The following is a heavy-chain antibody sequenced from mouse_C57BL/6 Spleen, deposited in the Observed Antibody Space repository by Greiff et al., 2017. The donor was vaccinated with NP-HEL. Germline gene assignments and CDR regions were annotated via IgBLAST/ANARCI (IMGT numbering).Heavy chain of an antibody. CDR2: ISAGGSYT. CDR1: GFTFSSYA. D-gene: IGHD1-1*01. V-gene: IGHV5-4*01. J-gene: IGHJ2*01. Sequence: EVMLVESGGGLVKPGGSLKLSCAASGFTFSSYAMSWVRQTPEKRLEWVATISAGGSYTYYPDNVKGRFTISRDNAKNNLYLQMSHLKSEDTAMYYCARDCPYYGSSYFDYWGQGTTLTVSS. CDR3: ARDCPYYGSSYFDY.